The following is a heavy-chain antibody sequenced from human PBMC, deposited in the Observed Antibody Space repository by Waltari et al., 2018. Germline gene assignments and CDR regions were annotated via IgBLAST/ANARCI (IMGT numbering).Heavy chain of an antibody. J-gene: IGHJ4*02. D-gene: IGHD2-2*01. CDR3: ARVNRGSSCSWSFSDC. V-gene: IGHV4-4*07. CDR1: GGYLRSYY. Sequence: QVQLQESGPGQVKPSETLSLTCTVPGGYLRSYYWSWIRQPAGKGLEWIGRIYTTGITNYHPSRTSRVPMSVDTAKNQFSLKLSSVTAADTAVYVCARVNRGSSCSWSFSDCWGQGTLVTVSS. CDR2: IYTTGIT.